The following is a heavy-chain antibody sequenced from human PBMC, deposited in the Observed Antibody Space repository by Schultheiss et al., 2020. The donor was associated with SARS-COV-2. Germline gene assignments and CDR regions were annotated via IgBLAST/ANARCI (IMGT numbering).Heavy chain of an antibody. V-gene: IGHV4-38-2*01. D-gene: IGHD4-17*01. CDR1: GYSISSGYY. CDR3: ARGRGGYGDSPFDY. CDR2: IYHSGST. Sequence: SETLSLTCAVSGYSISSGYYWGWIRQPPGKGLEWIGSIYHSGSTYYNPSLKSRVTISVDTSKNQFSLKLSSVTAADTAVYYCARGRGGYGDSPFDYWGQGTLVTVSS. J-gene: IGHJ4*02.